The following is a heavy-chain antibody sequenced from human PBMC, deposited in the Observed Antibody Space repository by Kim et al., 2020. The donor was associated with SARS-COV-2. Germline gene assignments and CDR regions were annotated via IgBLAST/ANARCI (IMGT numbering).Heavy chain of an antibody. D-gene: IGHD3-10*01. CDR2: IWSGGGQT. J-gene: IGHJ4*02. CDR1: GFTFWDYG. Sequence: GGSLRLSCVGSGFTFWDYGMHWVRQAPGKGLEWLALIWSGGGQTSYTDSVKGRFTISRDNSKNTVFLQMNDLRVEDTAVYYCARNFYDYGDYWGQGTLVTVSS. V-gene: IGHV3-33*01. CDR3: ARNFYDYGDY.